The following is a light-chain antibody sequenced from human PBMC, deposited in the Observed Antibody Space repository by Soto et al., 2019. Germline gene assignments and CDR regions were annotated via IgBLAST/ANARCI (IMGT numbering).Light chain of an antibody. CDR1: QSIGIW. V-gene: IGKV1-5*03. J-gene: IGKJ1*01. CDR2: KAA. CDR3: QQYNDYSWT. Sequence: IQMTQSPSTLSASVGDRVAITCRASQSIGIWLAWYQQNPGKAPRFLIYKAASLDSGVPSRFSGSGSGTEFALDISSLQPDDFATYYCQQYNDYSWTFGQGTKVEIK.